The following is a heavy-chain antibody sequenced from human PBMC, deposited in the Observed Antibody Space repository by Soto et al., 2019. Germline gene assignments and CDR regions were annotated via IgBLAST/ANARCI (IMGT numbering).Heavy chain of an antibody. CDR2: ISGSGAST. V-gene: IGHV3-23*01. J-gene: IGHJ6*02. Sequence: PGGSLRLSCVGSEFTFSLYVIGWVRQAPGKGPEWVSFISGSGASTYYADSVKGRFAISRDNSKNTVYLQRSNLRTEDTAIYSCARGAPDVGGTGAHYYGLEKWGPGTAVAVSS. CDR3: ARGAPDVGGTGAHYYGLEK. D-gene: IGHD3-10*01. CDR1: EFTFSLYV.